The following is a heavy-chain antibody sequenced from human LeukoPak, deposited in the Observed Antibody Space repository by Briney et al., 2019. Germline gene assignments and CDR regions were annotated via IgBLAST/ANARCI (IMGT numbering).Heavy chain of an antibody. D-gene: IGHD3-10*01. CDR1: GYTLTGYY. CDR3: ARDSGYYGSGSYSLGYWYFDL. J-gene: IGHJ2*01. V-gene: IGHV1-2*02. Sequence: ASVKVSCKASGYTLTGYYIHWVRQAPGQGLEWMGWMHPNSGDTHYAQQFQGSVTMTRDTSTSTAYMELSNLRSDDTAVYYCARDSGYYGSGSYSLGYWYFDLWGRGTLVTVSS. CDR2: MHPNSGDT.